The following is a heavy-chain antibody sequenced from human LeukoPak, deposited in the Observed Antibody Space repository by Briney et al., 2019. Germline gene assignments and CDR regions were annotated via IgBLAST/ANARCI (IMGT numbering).Heavy chain of an antibody. CDR2: INHSGST. J-gene: IGHJ4*02. CDR3: ARGRGYDFWSGYYNGDY. V-gene: IGHV4-34*01. D-gene: IGHD3-3*01. CDR1: GVTFGGYY. Sequence: SETLSLTCAAYGVTFGGYYWSWIRQPPGKGLEWIGEINHSGSTKYNPSPKSRVTISVDTSKNQFSLKLSSVTAADTAVYYCARGRGYDFWSGYYNGDYWGQGTLVTVSS.